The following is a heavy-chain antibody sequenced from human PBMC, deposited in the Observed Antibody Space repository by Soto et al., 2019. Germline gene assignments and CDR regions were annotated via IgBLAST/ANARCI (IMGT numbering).Heavy chain of an antibody. CDR3: ARVPHFIAAAGLDY. D-gene: IGHD6-13*01. J-gene: IGHJ4*02. CDR2: ISAYNGNT. Sequence: ASVKVSCKXSGYTFTSCGISWVRQAPGQGLEWMGWISAYNGNTNYAQKLQGRDTMTTDTSTRTAYMGLRSLRSDDTAVYYCARVPHFIAAAGLDYWGQGTLVTVS. CDR1: GYTFTSCG. V-gene: IGHV1-18*01.